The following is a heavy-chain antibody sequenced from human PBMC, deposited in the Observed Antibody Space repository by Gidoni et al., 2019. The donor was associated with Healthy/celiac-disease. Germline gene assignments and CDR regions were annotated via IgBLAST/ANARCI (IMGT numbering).Heavy chain of an antibody. V-gene: IGHV3-23*01. CDR3: AKEDGTYRGPLDF. CDR2: SSASSGNI. J-gene: IGHJ4*02. CDR1: GFTFSSYV. D-gene: IGHD1-26*01. Sequence: EVQLLESGGGLVQPGGSLRLSCAASGFTFSSYVMIWVRQPPGKGLEWVSVSSASSGNIYYADSVRGRFTISRDNSRNTLFLQMNSVRVEDTALYYCAKEDGTYRGPLDFWGQGTLVTVSS.